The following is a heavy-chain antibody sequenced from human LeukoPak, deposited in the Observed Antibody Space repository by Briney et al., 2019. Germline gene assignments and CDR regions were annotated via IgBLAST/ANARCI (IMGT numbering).Heavy chain of an antibody. J-gene: IGHJ6*02. D-gene: IGHD6-13*01. Sequence: GASVKVSCKASGGTFSSYAISWVRQAPGQGLEWMGGIIPIFGTANYAQKFQGRVTITADESTSTAYMELSSLRSEDTAVYYCASWRDPADFPRPDYYYGMDVWGQGTTVTVSS. CDR1: GGTFSSYA. V-gene: IGHV1-69*13. CDR3: ASWRDPADFPRPDYYYGMDV. CDR2: IIPIFGTA.